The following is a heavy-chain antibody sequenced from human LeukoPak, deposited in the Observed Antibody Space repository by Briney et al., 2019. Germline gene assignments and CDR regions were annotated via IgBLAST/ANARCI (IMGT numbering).Heavy chain of an antibody. CDR1: GFAVSSNY. CDR2: IYSGGST. CDR3: ARTPRNYYYYMDV. Sequence: GGSLRLSCAASGFAVSSNYMSWVRQAPGKGLEWVSVIYSGGSTYYADSVEGRFTISRDNSKNTLYLQMNSLRAEDTAVYYCARTPRNYYYYMDVWGKGTTVTVSS. V-gene: IGHV3-53*01. J-gene: IGHJ6*03.